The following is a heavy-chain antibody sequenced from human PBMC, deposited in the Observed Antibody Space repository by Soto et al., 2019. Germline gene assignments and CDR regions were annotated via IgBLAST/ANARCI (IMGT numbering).Heavy chain of an antibody. CDR3: AREGRGKKAGYNGLVSLGY. CDR1: GSRFSNYV. V-gene: IGHV1-69*06. CDR2: SIPIFNST. J-gene: IGHJ4*02. D-gene: IGHD2-2*02. Sequence: QVQLVQSGAEVKTPGSSLKVSCEVSGSRFSNYVISWVRQAPGHGLEWVGRSIPIFNSTKYAQNFQGRVTITADKSTSTASLELSSLRSDDTAVYYCAREGRGKKAGYNGLVSLGYWGQGTLVTVSS.